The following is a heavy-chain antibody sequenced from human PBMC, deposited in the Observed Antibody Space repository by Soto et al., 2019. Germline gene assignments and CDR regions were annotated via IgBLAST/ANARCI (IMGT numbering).Heavy chain of an antibody. CDR3: ARGGVRYYYYMDV. J-gene: IGHJ6*03. CDR1: GGSISSSIYY. D-gene: IGHD3-16*01. V-gene: IGHV4-39*01. CDR2: IYYSGST. Sequence: SETLSLTCTVSGGSISSSIYYWGWIRQPPGKGLEWIGSIYYSGSTYYNPSLKSRVTISVDTSKNQFSLKLSSVTAADTAVYYCARGGVRYYYYMDVWGKGTTVTVSS.